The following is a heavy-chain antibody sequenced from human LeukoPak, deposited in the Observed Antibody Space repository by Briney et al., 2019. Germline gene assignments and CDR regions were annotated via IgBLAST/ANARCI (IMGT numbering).Heavy chain of an antibody. CDR1: GFTFSSYG. CDR2: ISYDGSNK. D-gene: IGHD2-2*02. CDR3: AKTTLLYCSSTSCHIDY. J-gene: IGHJ4*02. Sequence: PGRSLRLSCAASGFTFSSYGMHWVRQAPGKGLEWVAVISYDGSNKYYADSVKGRFTISRDNSKNTLYLQMSSLRAEDTAVYYCAKTTLLYCSSTSCHIDYWGQGTLVTVSS. V-gene: IGHV3-30*18.